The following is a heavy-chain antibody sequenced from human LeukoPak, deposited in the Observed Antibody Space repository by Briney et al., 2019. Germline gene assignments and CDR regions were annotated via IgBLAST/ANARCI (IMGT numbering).Heavy chain of an antibody. J-gene: IGHJ4*02. CDR1: GFTFSTYW. CDR2: INTDGSSI. D-gene: IGHD6-19*01. CDR3: ARGRGWYGDY. V-gene: IGHV3-74*01. Sequence: PGGSLRLSCAASGFTFSTYWMHWVRQAPGKGLMWVTRINTDGSSINYADSVKGRFTISRDNAKNTLYLQMNSLRAEDTAVYYCARGRGWYGDYWGQGTLVTVSS.